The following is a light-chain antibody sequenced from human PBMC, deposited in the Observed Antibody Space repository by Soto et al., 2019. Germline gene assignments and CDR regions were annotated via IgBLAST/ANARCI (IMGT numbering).Light chain of an antibody. CDR2: GAS. CDR3: QQYGSSPPYT. V-gene: IGKV3-20*01. CDR1: QSVSSSY. Sequence: EIVLTQSPGTLSLSPGERATLSCRASQSVSSSYLAWYQQKPGQAPRLLIYGASSRATGIPDRFSGSGSGTDFTRTISRLAPEDFAVYYCQQYGSSPPYTFGQGTKLEIK. J-gene: IGKJ2*01.